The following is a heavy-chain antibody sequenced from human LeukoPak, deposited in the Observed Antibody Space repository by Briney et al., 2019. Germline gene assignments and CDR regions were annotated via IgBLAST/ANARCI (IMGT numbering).Heavy chain of an antibody. CDR1: GFTFSSYS. CDR3: AKALPIYYFDY. D-gene: IGHD2-15*01. V-gene: IGHV3-48*01. CDR2: ISSSSSTI. J-gene: IGHJ4*02. Sequence: GESLRLSCAASGFTFSSYSMNWVRQAPGKGLEWVSYISSSSSTIYYADSVKGRFTISRDNAKNSLYLQMNSLRAEDTAVYYCAKALPIYYFDYWGQGTLVTVSS.